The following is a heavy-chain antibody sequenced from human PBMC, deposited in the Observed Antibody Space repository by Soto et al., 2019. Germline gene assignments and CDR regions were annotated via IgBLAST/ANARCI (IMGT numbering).Heavy chain of an antibody. CDR2: IIPIFGTA. CDR1: GGTFSSYT. Sequence: GASVKVSCKASGGTFSSYTISWVRQAPGQGLEWMGGIIPIFGTANYAQKFQGRVTITADESTSTAYMELSSLRSEDTAVYYCARVYGPTDDYYGMDVWGQGTTVTVSS. V-gene: IGHV1-69*13. D-gene: IGHD4-17*01. CDR3: ARVYGPTDDYYGMDV. J-gene: IGHJ6*02.